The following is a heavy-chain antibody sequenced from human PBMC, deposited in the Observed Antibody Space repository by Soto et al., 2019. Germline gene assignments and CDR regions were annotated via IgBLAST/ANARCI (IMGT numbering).Heavy chain of an antibody. Sequence: QVQLVQSGAEVKKPGSSVKVSCKASGGTFSSYTITWVRQAPGQGLEWMGRIIPILGIANYAQKFQGRVTITADKSTSTAYMGLSSRSSEDTAVYYCAREAGGFTLVRGVGCLGPWGQGTLVAVCS. V-gene: IGHV1-69*08. CDR1: GGTFSSYT. CDR2: IIPILGIA. J-gene: IGHJ5*02. D-gene: IGHD3-10*01. CDR3: AREAGGFTLVRGVGCLGP.